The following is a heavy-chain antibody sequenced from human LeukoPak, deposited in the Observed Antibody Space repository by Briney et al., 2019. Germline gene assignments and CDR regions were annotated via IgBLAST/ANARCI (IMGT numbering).Heavy chain of an antibody. Sequence: GGSLRLSYAASGFTFSSYGMHWVRQAPGKGLEGVAFIRYDGSNKYYADSVKGRFTISRDNSKNTLYLQMNSLRAEDTAVYYCAKSRGAVAGTLDYWGQGTLVTVSS. CDR1: GFTFSSYG. D-gene: IGHD6-19*01. CDR3: AKSRGAVAGTLDY. CDR2: IRYDGSNK. V-gene: IGHV3-30*02. J-gene: IGHJ4*02.